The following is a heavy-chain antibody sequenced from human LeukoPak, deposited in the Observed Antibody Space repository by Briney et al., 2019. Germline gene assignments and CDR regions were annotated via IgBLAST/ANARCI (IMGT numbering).Heavy chain of an antibody. CDR2: ISSTSSTI. V-gene: IGHV3-48*04. J-gene: IGHJ4*02. Sequence: GGSLRLSCTTSGFNFFNYNMNWVRQAPGKGLEWISHISSTSSTIKYADSVKGRFTISRDNARNSLHLQMNSLRVEDTAVYYCARETPRRGETRDGYRWGQGTVVTVSS. CDR1: GFNFFNYN. D-gene: IGHD5-24*01. CDR3: ARETPRRGETRDGYR.